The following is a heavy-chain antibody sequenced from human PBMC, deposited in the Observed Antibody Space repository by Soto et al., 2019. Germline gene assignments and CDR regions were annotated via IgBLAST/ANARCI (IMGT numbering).Heavy chain of an antibody. V-gene: IGHV3-48*01. Sequence: EVQLVESGGGLVQPGGSLRLSCAASGFTFSNYGMNWIRQAPGKGLEWVSYISGSSDTIYYADSVKGRFTISRDNAKNSLDLQVSSLGAEDTAVYCCARYGSGSHREPFDLWGQGTLVTVSS. CDR1: GFTFSNYG. D-gene: IGHD3-10*01. CDR2: ISGSSDTI. J-gene: IGHJ4*02. CDR3: ARYGSGSHREPFDL.